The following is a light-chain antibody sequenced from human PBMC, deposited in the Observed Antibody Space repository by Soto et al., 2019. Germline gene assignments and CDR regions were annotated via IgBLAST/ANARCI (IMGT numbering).Light chain of an antibody. CDR1: QSARSS. J-gene: IGKJ1*01. V-gene: IGKV3-15*01. Sequence: EIVMTQSPATLSVSPGESATLSCRASQSARSSLAWYQQKPGQAPRLLIYGASTKATGIPARFSGSGSGTEFTLTISGLRSEDSAVYYCQQYNNWPWAFGPGTKVEIK. CDR3: QQYNNWPWA. CDR2: GAS.